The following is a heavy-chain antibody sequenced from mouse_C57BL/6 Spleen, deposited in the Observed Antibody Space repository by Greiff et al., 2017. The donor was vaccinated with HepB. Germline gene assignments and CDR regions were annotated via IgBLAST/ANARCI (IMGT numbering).Heavy chain of an antibody. D-gene: IGHD1-1*01. Sequence: VKLQESGAELVKPGASVKISCKASGYAFSSYWMNWVKQRPGKGLEWIGQIYPGDGATNYNGKFKGKATLTADKSSSTAYRQLSSLTCEDSAVYFCARGPTVVATGFDYWGQGTTLTVSS. V-gene: IGHV1-80*01. CDR2: IYPGDGAT. J-gene: IGHJ2*01. CDR1: GYAFSSYW. CDR3: ARGPTVVATGFDY.